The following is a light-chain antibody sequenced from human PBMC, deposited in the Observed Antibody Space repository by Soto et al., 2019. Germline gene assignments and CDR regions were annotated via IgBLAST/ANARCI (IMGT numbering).Light chain of an antibody. V-gene: IGKV3-15*01. Sequence: EIVMTQSPATLSVSPGETATLSCRASQSVNSNLAWYQQKPGQAPRLLISDASTRAAGLPARFSGSGSGTEFTLTISSLQSEDFAVYFCQQFNNWPKTFGQGTKVDI. CDR3: QQFNNWPKT. CDR1: QSVNSN. J-gene: IGKJ1*01. CDR2: DAS.